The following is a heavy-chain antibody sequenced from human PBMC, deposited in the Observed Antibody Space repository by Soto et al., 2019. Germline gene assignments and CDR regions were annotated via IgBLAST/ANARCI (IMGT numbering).Heavy chain of an antibody. V-gene: IGHV4-61*01. D-gene: IGHD5-12*01. Sequence: KPSETLSLTCTVSGGSVSSGSYYWSWIRQPPGKGLEWIGYIYYSGSTNYNPSLKSRVTISVDTSKNQFSLKLSSVTAADTAVYYCARDQGNARYSGYEDYYYYYGMDVWGQGTTVTVS. CDR3: ARDQGNARYSGYEDYYYYYGMDV. J-gene: IGHJ6*02. CDR2: IYYSGST. CDR1: GGSVSSGSYY.